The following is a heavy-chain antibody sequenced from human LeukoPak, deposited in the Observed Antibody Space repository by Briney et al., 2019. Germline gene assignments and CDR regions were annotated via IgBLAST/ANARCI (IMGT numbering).Heavy chain of an antibody. CDR3: ARDHVSANSGYDGRLGWVWGYYYYYYMDV. CDR2: ITGSGGRT. J-gene: IGHJ6*03. Sequence: PGGSLRLSCAASGFTFSSYAMNWVRQAPGKGLEWVSAITGSGGRTYYADSVKGRFTISRDNSKNTLYLQMNSLRAEDMAVYYCARDHVSANSGYDGRLGWVWGYYYYYYMDVWGKGTTVTVSS. V-gene: IGHV3-23*01. D-gene: IGHD5-12*01. CDR1: GFTFSSYA.